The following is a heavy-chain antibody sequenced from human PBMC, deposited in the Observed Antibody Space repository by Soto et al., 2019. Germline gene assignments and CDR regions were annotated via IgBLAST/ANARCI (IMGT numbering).Heavy chain of an antibody. CDR2: IYYSGST. CDR3: ARNIVVVVATLSRVDYYGMDV. V-gene: IGHV4-61*01. J-gene: IGHJ6*02. CDR1: GGSVSSGSYY. Sequence: PSETLSLTCTVSGGSVSSGSYYWSWIRQPPGKGLEWIGYIYYSGSTNYNPSLKSRVTISVDTSKNQFSLKLSSVTAADTAVYYCARNIVVVVATLSRVDYYGMDVWGQGTTVTVSS. D-gene: IGHD2-15*01.